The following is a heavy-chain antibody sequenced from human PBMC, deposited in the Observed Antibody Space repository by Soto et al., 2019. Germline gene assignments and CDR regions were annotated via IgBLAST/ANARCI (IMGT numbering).Heavy chain of an antibody. CDR2: ISSSGSTI. J-gene: IGHJ5*02. V-gene: IGHV3-48*03. Sequence: EVQLVESGGGLVQPGGSLRLSCAASGFTFSSYEMNWVRQAPGKGLEWVSYISSSGSTIYYADSVKGRFTISRDNAKNSRYLQMNSLRAEDTAVYYCAGGRHAVAGPNWFDPWGQGTLVTVSS. CDR3: AGGRHAVAGPNWFDP. CDR1: GFTFSSYE. D-gene: IGHD6-19*01.